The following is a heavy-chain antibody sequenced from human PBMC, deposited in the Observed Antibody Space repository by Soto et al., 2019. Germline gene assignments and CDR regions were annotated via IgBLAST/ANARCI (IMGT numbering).Heavy chain of an antibody. V-gene: IGHV3-33*01. CDR2: IWYDGSNK. CDR3: ARAPISTIRSAFDY. Sequence: QVQLVESGGGVVQPGRSLRLSCAASGFTFSSYGMHWVRQAPGKGLEWVAVIWYDGSNKYYADSVKGRFTISRDNSKNTLYLQMNSLRAEDTAVYCCARAPISTIRSAFDYWGQGTLVTVSS. CDR1: GFTFSSYG. J-gene: IGHJ4*02. D-gene: IGHD2-2*01.